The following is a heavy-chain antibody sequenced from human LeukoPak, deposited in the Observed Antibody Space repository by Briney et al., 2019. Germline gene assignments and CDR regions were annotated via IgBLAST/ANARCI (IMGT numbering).Heavy chain of an antibody. CDR3: ARGGSDIVVVPAAISYYYGMDV. CDR1: GYTFTGYY. V-gene: IGHV1-2*02. D-gene: IGHD2-2*02. J-gene: IGHJ6*02. Sequence: ASVKVSCKASGYTFTGYYMHWVRQAPGQGLEWMGWINPNSGGTNYAQKFQGRVTMTRDTSISTAYMELSRLRSDDTATYYCARGGSDIVVVPAAISYYYGMDVWGQGTTVTVSS. CDR2: INPNSGGT.